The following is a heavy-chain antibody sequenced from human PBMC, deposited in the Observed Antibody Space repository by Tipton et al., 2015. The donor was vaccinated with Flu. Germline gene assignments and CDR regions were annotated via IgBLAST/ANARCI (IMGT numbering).Heavy chain of an antibody. CDR2: LHHSGST. V-gene: IGHV4-38-2*01. J-gene: IGHJ5*02. D-gene: IGHD4-11*01. CDR1: GYSISSGYY. CDR3: ARRSYSNYVSEPKNWFDP. Sequence: TLSLTCAVSGYSISSGYYWGWIRQPPGKGLEWIGNLHHSGSTYYNPSLRSRVTISVDRSKNQFSLKLNSVTAADTAVYYCARRSYSNYVSEPKNWFDPWGQGTLVTVSS.